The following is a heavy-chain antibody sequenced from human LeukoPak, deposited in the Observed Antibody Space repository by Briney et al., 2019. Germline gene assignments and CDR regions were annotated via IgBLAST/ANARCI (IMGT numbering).Heavy chain of an antibody. CDR1: GYTFTSYY. V-gene: IGHV1-46*01. D-gene: IGHD3-3*01. J-gene: IGHJ4*02. CDR2: INPSGGST. CDR3: ARVEASYDFWSGRARTFDY. Sequence: ASVKVSCKASGYTFTSYYMHWVRQAPGQGLEWMGIINPSGGSTSYAQKFQGRVTMTRDMSTSTVYMELSSLRSEDTAVYYCARVEASYDFWSGRARTFDYWGQGTLVTVSS.